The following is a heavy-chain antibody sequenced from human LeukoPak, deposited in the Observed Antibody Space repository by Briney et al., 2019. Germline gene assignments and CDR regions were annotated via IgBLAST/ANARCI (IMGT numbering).Heavy chain of an antibody. V-gene: IGHV5-51*01. J-gene: IGHJ4*02. CDR2: IYPGDSDT. CDR1: GYTFSSYW. Sequence: GESLRISCKGSGYTFSSYWIGWVRQMPGKGLEWMGIIYPGDSDTRYSPSLQGQVTISVDTSIGTAYLQWSSLKGSDTAIYYCARQNDFRLDYWGQGTLVTVSS. CDR3: ARQNDFRLDY. D-gene: IGHD3-3*01.